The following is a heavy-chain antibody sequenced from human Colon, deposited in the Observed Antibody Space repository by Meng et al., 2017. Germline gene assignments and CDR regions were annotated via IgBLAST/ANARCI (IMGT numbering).Heavy chain of an antibody. V-gene: IGHV4-61*01. CDR3: ARFYGSGTFEVHDY. Sequence: QVQLQASGPGLVRPSETLSLTCNVSGGSVSSASYYWSWIRQPPGKGLEWIGLIHYSGSRNYNPSLKSRVTMSVDTSKNQVSLRLTSVTAADTAVYYCARFYGSGTFEVHDYWGQGTLVIVSS. CDR2: IHYSGSR. CDR1: GGSVSSASYY. J-gene: IGHJ4*02. D-gene: IGHD3-10*01.